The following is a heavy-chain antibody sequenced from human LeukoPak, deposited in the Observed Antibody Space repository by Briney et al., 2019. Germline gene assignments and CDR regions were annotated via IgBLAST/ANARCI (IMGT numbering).Heavy chain of an antibody. CDR2: IKQDGSEK. D-gene: IGHD2-2*01. CDR3: ARDTVVVPAAMAYYYYGMDV. Sequence: GGSLRLSCAASGFTFSSYWMSWVRQAPGKGLEWVANIKQDGSEKYYVDSVKGRFTISRDNAKNSLYLQMNSLRAEDTAVYYCARDTVVVPAAMAYYYYGMDVWGQGTTVTVS. J-gene: IGHJ6*02. CDR1: GFTFSSYW. V-gene: IGHV3-7*01.